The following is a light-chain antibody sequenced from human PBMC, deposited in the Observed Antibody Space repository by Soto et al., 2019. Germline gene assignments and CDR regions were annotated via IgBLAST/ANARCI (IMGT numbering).Light chain of an antibody. CDR1: SSDIGGYDY. Sequence: QSVLTQPASVSWSPGQSITISCTGTSSDIGGYDYVSWYQQRPGKAPKLMIYEVRYRPSGVSNRFSGSKSGTTASLTISGLQAEDETVYYCCSYTRTSNHYVFGSGTKVTVL. CDR2: EVR. CDR3: CSYTRTSNHYV. J-gene: IGLJ1*01. V-gene: IGLV2-14*01.